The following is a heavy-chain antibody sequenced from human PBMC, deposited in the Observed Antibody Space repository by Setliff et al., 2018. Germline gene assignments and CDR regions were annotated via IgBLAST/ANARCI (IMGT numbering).Heavy chain of an antibody. J-gene: IGHJ4*02. Sequence: PSETLSLTCSVSDGSMTSGSYYWGWIRQPPGKGLEWIGSVYYSGTAYYNPSLKSRLYMSVDTSKNQFTLKVISVTAADTVVYYCARLSCSSNSCPFDYWVQGTLVTVSS. D-gene: IGHD2-2*01. CDR1: DGSMTSGSYY. CDR2: VYYSGTA. CDR3: ARLSCSSNSCPFDY. V-gene: IGHV4-39*06.